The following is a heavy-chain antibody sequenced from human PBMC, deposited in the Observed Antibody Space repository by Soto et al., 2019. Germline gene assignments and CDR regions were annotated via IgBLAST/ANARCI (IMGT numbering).Heavy chain of an antibody. D-gene: IGHD5-12*01. CDR1: GFTFSSYA. Sequence: EVQLLEDGGGLVQPGGPLRLSCAASGFTFSSYAMSWVRQDPGKGLEWVSGISSSGGSTYYADSVKGRFSISRDNSKNTLFLRRNRPRVVDTAVYYCMRPAPRGRLYFYFGMGVWGQGTTVTVSS. V-gene: IGHV3-23*01. CDR3: MRPAPRGRLYFYFGMGV. CDR2: ISSSGGST. J-gene: IGHJ6*02.